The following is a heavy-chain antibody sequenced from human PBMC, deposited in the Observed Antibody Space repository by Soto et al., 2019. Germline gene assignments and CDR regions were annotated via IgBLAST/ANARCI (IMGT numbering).Heavy chain of an antibody. V-gene: IGHV3-66*01. CDR1: GFTVSSNY. CDR3: ARDIVVVVAATSSPSHAFDI. CDR2: IYSGGST. J-gene: IGHJ3*02. D-gene: IGHD2-15*01. Sequence: HPGGSLRLSCAASGFTVSSNYMCWVRQAPGKGLEWVSVIYSGGSTYYADSVKGRFTISRDNSKNTLYLQMNSLRAEDTAVYYCARDIVVVVAATSSPSHAFDIWGQGTMVTVSS.